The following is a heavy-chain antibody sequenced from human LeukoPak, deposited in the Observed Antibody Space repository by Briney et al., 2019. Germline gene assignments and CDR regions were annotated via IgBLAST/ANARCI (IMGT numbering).Heavy chain of an antibody. Sequence: GGSLRLSCAASGFTFSSYAMSWVRQAPGKGLEWVSAISGSGGSTYYADSVKGRFTISRDNSKNTLYLQMNSLRAEDTAVYYCAKVGYCSSTSCSKGHYHYYYYGMDVWGQGTTVTVSS. CDR3: AKVGYCSSTSCSKGHYHYYYYGMDV. CDR1: GFTFSSYA. CDR2: ISGSGGST. D-gene: IGHD2-2*03. J-gene: IGHJ6*02. V-gene: IGHV3-23*01.